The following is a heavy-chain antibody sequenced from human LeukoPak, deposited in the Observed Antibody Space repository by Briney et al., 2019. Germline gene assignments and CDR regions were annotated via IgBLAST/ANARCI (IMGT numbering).Heavy chain of an antibody. D-gene: IGHD6-25*01. CDR1: GGSFRSYY. J-gene: IGHJ3*02. CDR2: IYYSGST. Sequence: SETLSLTCAVYGGSFRSYYWSWIRQPPGMGLEWIGYIYYSGSTNYNPSLKSRITISVDTSKNQFSLKLNSVTAADTAVYYCARHVSAASHVFDIWGQGTMVTVSS. V-gene: IGHV4-59*08. CDR3: ARHVSAASHVFDI.